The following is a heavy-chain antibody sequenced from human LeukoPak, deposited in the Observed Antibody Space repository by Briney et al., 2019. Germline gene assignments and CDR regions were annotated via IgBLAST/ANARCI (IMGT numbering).Heavy chain of an antibody. D-gene: IGHD3-9*01. CDR3: ARYYTGYVP. V-gene: IGHV3-7*03. CDR1: GFTFSSYW. J-gene: IGHJ5*02. CDR2: IKTDGSEK. Sequence: GGSLRLSCEASGFTFSSYWMSWVRQAPGTGLEWVANIKTDGSEKYYVDSVKGRFTISRDNAKNSLYLQMNSLRAEDTAVYYCARYYTGYVPWGQGTLVIVSS.